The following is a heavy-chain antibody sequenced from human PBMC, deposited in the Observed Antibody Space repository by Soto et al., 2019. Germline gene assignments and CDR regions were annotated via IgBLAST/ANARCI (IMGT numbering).Heavy chain of an antibody. D-gene: IGHD4-17*01. CDR1: GFSLRTSGVG. Sequence: QITLQESGPTLVKPTQTLTLTCTFSGFSLRTSGVGVGWIRQPPGTAIEWLAVIFCDDDKRYSPSLKSRLSITSDISKNQVVLTTSNKDPMDTAMYYCAHRPYYGDYEGTFDYWGQGTLVAVSA. CDR3: AHRPYYGDYEGTFDY. CDR2: IFCDDDK. J-gene: IGHJ4*02. V-gene: IGHV2-5*02.